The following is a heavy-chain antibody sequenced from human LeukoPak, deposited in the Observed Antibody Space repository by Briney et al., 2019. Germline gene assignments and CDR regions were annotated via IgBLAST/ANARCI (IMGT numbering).Heavy chain of an antibody. CDR3: ARAHSSGYRGAFDI. V-gene: IGHV3-53*01. CDR2: IYSGGST. Sequence: PGGSLRISCAASGFTVSSNYMRWVRQAPGKGLEWVLVIYSGGSTYYADSVKGRFTISRDNSKNTLYLQMNSLRAEDTAVYYCARAHSSGYRGAFDIWGQGTMVTVSS. CDR1: GFTVSSNY. J-gene: IGHJ3*02. D-gene: IGHD3-22*01.